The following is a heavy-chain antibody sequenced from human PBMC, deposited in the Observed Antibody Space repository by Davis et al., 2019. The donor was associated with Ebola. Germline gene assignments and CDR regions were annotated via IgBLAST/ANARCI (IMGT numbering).Heavy chain of an antibody. V-gene: IGHV4-31*03. CDR2: IYYSGST. Sequence: LRLSCTVSGGSISSGGYYWSWIRQHPGKGLEWIGYIYYSGSTYYNPSLKSRVTISVDTSKNQFSLKLSSVTAADTAVYYCARVAPRVVPAATFDPWGQGTLVTVSS. CDR3: ARVAPRVVPAATFDP. J-gene: IGHJ5*02. D-gene: IGHD2-2*01. CDR1: GGSISSGGYY.